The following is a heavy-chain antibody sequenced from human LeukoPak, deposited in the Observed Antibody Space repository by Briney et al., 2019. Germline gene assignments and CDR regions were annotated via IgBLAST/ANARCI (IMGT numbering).Heavy chain of an antibody. CDR2: IYHSGIT. CDR3: ARGENWFDP. J-gene: IGHJ5*02. Sequence: SGTLSLTCAVSGHSISISNWWSWVRPPPGKGLGWIGEIYHSGITNYNPSLKSRVTISVDTSKNQFSLKLSSVTAADTAVYYCARGENWFDPWGQGNLVTVSS. D-gene: IGHD1-26*01. CDR1: GHSISISNW. V-gene: IGHV4-4*02.